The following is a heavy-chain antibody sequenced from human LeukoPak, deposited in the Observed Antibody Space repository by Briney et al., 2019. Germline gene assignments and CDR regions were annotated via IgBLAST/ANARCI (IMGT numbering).Heavy chain of an antibody. Sequence: PGGSLRLSCAASGFTFNKAWMNWVRQAPGKGLEWVGRIKSKTDGGITDYAAPVKGRFTISRDDSKNTLYLQMNSLKTEDTAVYYCTTESSSSDYWGQGTLVTVSS. J-gene: IGHJ4*02. CDR1: GFTFNKAW. D-gene: IGHD6-6*01. V-gene: IGHV3-15*07. CDR2: IKSKTDGGIT. CDR3: TTESSSSDY.